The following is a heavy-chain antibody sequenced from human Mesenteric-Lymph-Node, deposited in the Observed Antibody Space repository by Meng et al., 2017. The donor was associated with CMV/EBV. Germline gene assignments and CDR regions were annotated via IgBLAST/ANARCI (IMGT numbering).Heavy chain of an antibody. V-gene: IGHV1-69*05. D-gene: IGHD1-26*01. CDR2: VKGIFGTA. J-gene: IGHJ5*02. CDR1: GCTFSRYA. CDR3: AREVVGIVGGASWFDP. Sequence: GCTFSRYAVSWVRQAHGQGREGMGGVKGIFGTADYAQKGQGRVTMTTNESTSTAYMKLSSQRSEDTAVYYCAREVVGIVGGASWFDPWGQGTLVTVSS.